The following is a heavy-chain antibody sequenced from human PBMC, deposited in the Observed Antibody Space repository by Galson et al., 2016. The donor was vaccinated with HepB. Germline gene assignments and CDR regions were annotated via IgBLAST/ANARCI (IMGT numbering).Heavy chain of an antibody. V-gene: IGHV3-7*03. J-gene: IGHJ4*02. D-gene: IGHD6-19*01. CDR3: GREDPYSSGWTPIDC. CDR2: INEDGSEE. CDR1: GFTFSGHW. Sequence: SLRLSCAASGFTFSGHWMSWVRQAPGKGLEWVANINEDGSEEYYVDSVKGRFSISRDNAKNSLSLQMNGLRAEDMAVYYCGREDPYSSGWTPIDCWGQGTLVTVSS.